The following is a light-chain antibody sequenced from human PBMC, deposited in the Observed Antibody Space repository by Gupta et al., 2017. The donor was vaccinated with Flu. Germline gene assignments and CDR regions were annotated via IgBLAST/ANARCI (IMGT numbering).Light chain of an antibody. CDR1: NVGSKT. CDR3: QVWDSSSDLVV. J-gene: IGLJ2*01. Sequence: GKTASRTGGGSNVGSKTVHWYQQKPGQDPVLVVCDESDRPSGIPERFSGSNSGNTATLTTSRVEAGDEADDYCQVWDSSSDLVVFGGGTKLTVL. V-gene: IGLV3-21*03. CDR2: DES.